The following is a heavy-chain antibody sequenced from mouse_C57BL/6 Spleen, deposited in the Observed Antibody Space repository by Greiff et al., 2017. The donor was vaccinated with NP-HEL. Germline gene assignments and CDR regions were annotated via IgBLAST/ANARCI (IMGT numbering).Heavy chain of an antibody. J-gene: IGHJ4*01. D-gene: IGHD1-1*01. Sequence: QVQLKQPGAELVKPGASVKLSCKASGYTFTSYWMHWVKQRPGQGLEWIGMIHPNSGSTNYNEKFKSKATLTVDKSSSTAYMQLSSLTSEDSAVYYCARFSYYGSNYAMDYWGQGTSVTVSS. V-gene: IGHV1-64*01. CDR3: ARFSYYGSNYAMDY. CDR1: GYTFTSYW. CDR2: IHPNSGST.